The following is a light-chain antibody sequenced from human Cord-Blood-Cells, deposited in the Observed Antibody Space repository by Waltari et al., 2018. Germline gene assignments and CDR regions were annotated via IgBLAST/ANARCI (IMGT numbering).Light chain of an antibody. CDR1: TLGDKY. V-gene: IGLV3-1*01. CDR3: QAWDSSTVV. Sequence: SYELTQPPSVSVSPGQTASITCSGDTLGDKYACWYQQKPGQSPVLVIYQGSKRPSGIPERFSGSNSGNTATLTISGTQAMDEGDYYCQAWDSSTVVFGGGTKLTVL. J-gene: IGLJ2*01. CDR2: QGS.